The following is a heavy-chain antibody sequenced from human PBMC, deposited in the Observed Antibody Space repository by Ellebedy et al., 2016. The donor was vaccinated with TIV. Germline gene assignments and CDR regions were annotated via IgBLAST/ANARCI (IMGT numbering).Heavy chain of an antibody. CDR1: GFTFSSYW. CDR2: IYSGGST. CDR3: ASSIAVARVGGAFDI. Sequence: GGSLRLSCAASGFTFSSYWMSWVRQAPGKGLDWVSVIYSGGSTYYADSVKGRFTISRDNSMDTLYLQMNSLGVGDTAVYYCASSIAVARVGGAFDIWGQGTMVTVSS. D-gene: IGHD6-19*01. J-gene: IGHJ3*02. V-gene: IGHV3-53*01.